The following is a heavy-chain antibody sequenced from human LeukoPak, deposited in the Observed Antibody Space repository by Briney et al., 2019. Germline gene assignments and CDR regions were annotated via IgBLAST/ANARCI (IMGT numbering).Heavy chain of an antibody. Sequence: ASVKVSCKASGYTFTSYGISWVRQAPGQGLEWMGWINPNSGGTNYAQKFQGRVTMTRDTSISTAYMELSRLRSDDTAVYYCARVLAAAGMWELDIWGQGTMVTVSS. CDR1: GYTFTSYG. V-gene: IGHV1-2*02. CDR3: ARVLAAAGMWELDI. CDR2: INPNSGGT. D-gene: IGHD6-13*01. J-gene: IGHJ3*02.